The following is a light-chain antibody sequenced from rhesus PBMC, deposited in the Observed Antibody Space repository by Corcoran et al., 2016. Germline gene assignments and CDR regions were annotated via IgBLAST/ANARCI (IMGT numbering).Light chain of an antibody. V-gene: IGKV1-22*01. J-gene: IGKJ4*01. Sequence: DIQMTQSPSSLSASVGDTVTITCRAGQRVSTWLAWFQQKPGQPPRPLLSLLSLLQSGVPSRFGGSGSGTDFTLTINSLQSEDFATYFCQQYSSSPPTFGGGTKV. CDR1: QRVSTW. CDR2: LLS. CDR3: QQYSSSPPT.